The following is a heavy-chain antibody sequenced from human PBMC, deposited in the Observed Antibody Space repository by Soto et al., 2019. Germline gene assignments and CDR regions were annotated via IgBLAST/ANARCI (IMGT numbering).Heavy chain of an antibody. D-gene: IGHD5-12*01. CDR3: ARGKGRSGPKFDP. J-gene: IGHJ5*02. CDR2: INDSGSS. Sequence: SETLSLTCGVYGGSFSDYYWTWIRQPPGKGLEWIGEINDSGSSNYNPSLKSRVTISADTSKNQFSLNLRSVTAADTAVYYCARGKGRSGPKFDPWGQGTLVTVSS. CDR1: GGSFSDYY. V-gene: IGHV4-34*01.